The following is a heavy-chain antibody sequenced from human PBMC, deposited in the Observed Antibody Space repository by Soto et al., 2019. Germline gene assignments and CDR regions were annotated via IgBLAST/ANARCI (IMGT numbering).Heavy chain of an antibody. V-gene: IGHV3-23*01. J-gene: IGHJ4*02. Sequence: PGGSLRLSCAASGFTFSSYAMSWVRQAPGKGLEWVSTISGSGGSTYYADSVKGRFTISRDNSKDTLYLQMNSLRAEDTAVYYCAKLRGRLTDYWGQGTLVTVSS. D-gene: IGHD3-16*01. CDR3: AKLRGRLTDY. CDR1: GFTFSSYA. CDR2: ISGSGGST.